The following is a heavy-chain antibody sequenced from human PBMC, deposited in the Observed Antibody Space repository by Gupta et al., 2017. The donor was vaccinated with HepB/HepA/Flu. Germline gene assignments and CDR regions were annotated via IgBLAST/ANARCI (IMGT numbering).Heavy chain of an antibody. V-gene: IGHV1-2*02. CDR2: INPNSGGT. D-gene: IGHD1-1*01. J-gene: IGHJ4*02. CDR3: ARDRTGDFDY. Sequence: QVQLVQSAAAANQPGASVKVSCKASGYTFTGYYMHWVRQAPGQGLEWMGWINPNSGGTNYAQKFQGRVTMTRDTSISTAYMELSRLKSDDTAVYYCARDRTGDFDYWGQGTLVTVSS. CDR1: GYTFTGYY.